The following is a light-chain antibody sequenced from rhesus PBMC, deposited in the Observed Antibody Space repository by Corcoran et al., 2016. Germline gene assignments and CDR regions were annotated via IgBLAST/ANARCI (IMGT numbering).Light chain of an antibody. V-gene: IGKV1-25*01. CDR2: EAY. CDR3: QHYYSTPYS. J-gene: IGKJ2*01. CDR1: QGITND. Sequence: DIQMTQSPSSLSASVGDRVTITCRPSQGITNDSAWYQQKPGETPKLLIKEAYSLQSGIPSRFSGSGSGTDFTLTISSLQSEDFATYYCQHYYSTPYSFGQGAKVEIE.